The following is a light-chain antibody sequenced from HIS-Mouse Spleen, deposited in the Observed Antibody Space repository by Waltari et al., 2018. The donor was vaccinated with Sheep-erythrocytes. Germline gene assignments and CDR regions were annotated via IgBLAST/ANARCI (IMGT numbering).Light chain of an antibody. CDR3: QQFNNYPRT. CDR2: DAS. CDR1: HGISRA. V-gene: IGKV1D-13*01. Sequence: AIQLTQSPSSLSASVGDRVTITCRASHGISRALAWYQQKPGKAPKLLIYDASSLESRVPSRFSGSGSETDFTLTISSLQPEDFATYYCQQFNNYPRTFGQGTKVEIK. J-gene: IGKJ1*01.